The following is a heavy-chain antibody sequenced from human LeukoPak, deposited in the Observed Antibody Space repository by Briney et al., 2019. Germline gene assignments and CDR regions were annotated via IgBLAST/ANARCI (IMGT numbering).Heavy chain of an antibody. D-gene: IGHD3-22*01. V-gene: IGHV3-21*01. CDR2: FSGSSIYI. J-gene: IGHJ4*02. CDR1: GFTFSTYS. Sequence: GGSLRLSCAASGFTFSTYSMTWVRQAPGKGLEWVSSFSGSSIYIYYADSVKGRFTISRDNAKNSLYLQMNSLRAEDTAVYYCARDPPYSDSSGYYYDYWGQGTLVTVSS. CDR3: ARDPPYSDSSGYYYDY.